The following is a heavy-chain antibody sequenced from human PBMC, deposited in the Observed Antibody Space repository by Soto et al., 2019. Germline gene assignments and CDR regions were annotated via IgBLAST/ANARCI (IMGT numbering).Heavy chain of an antibody. D-gene: IGHD4-17*01. Sequence: GESLKISCVGSGFSFSRYTVGWVRQVPGKGLEWMGVIHPGDSDTIYSPSFQGQVTISADKSISTAYLQWSSLKASDTAMYYCTLSYGDSYYYYYGMDFWGQGTTVPVSS. CDR3: TLSYGDSYYYYYGMDF. J-gene: IGHJ6*02. CDR1: GFSFSRYT. CDR2: IHPGDSDT. V-gene: IGHV5-51*01.